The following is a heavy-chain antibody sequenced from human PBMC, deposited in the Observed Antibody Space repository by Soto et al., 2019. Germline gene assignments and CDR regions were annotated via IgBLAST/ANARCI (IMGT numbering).Heavy chain of an antibody. V-gene: IGHV3-23*01. CDR2: ISGSGGST. CDR1: GFTFSSYA. Sequence: GGSLRLSCAASGFTFSSYAMSWVRQAPGKGLEWVSAISGSGGSTYYADSVKGRSTISRDNSKNTLYLQMNSLRAEDTAVYYCAKDPGFHYGEYYFDYWGQGTLVTVSS. CDR3: AKDPGFHYGEYYFDY. D-gene: IGHD4-17*01. J-gene: IGHJ4*02.